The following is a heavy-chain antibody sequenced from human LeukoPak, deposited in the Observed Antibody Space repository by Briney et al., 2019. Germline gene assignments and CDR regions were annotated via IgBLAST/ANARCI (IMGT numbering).Heavy chain of an antibody. CDR1: GYTFTGYY. CDR2: INPNSGGT. CDR3: ARDHLGSWYSPSDATGPIDY. Sequence: ASVKVSCKASGYTFTGYYMHWVRQAPGQGLEWMGWINPNSGGTNYAQKFQGRVTMTRDTSISTAYMELSRLRSDDTAVYYYARDHLGSWYSPSDATGPIDYWGQGTLVTVSS. V-gene: IGHV1-2*02. D-gene: IGHD6-13*01. J-gene: IGHJ4*02.